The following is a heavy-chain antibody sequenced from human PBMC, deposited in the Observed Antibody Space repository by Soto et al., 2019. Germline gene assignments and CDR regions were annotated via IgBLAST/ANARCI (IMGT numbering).Heavy chain of an antibody. J-gene: IGHJ4*02. CDR1: GGTFSSYA. CDR3: ATLPGTAGTTSCDY. Sequence: ASVKVSCKASGGTFSSYAISWVRQAPGQGLEWMGGIIPIFGTANYAQKFQGRVTITADESTSTAYMELSSLRSEDTAVCYCATLPGTAGTTSCDYWGQGTLDRLL. CDR2: IIPIFGTA. D-gene: IGHD1-1*01. V-gene: IGHV1-69*13.